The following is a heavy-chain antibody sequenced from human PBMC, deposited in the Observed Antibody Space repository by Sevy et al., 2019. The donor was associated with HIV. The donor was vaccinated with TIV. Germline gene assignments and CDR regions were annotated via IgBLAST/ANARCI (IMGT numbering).Heavy chain of an antibody. Sequence: GGSLRLSCAASGFTFSNHWMNWVRQAPGKGLEWVANINKAGNGGSYVDSVKGRFTVSRDNAKHSLYLQMDSLRAEDTDVYYCMGPFELNCWGQGTLVTVSS. CDR1: GFTFSNHW. D-gene: IGHD3-9*01. CDR2: INKAGNGG. CDR3: MGPFELNC. J-gene: IGHJ4*02. V-gene: IGHV3-7*01.